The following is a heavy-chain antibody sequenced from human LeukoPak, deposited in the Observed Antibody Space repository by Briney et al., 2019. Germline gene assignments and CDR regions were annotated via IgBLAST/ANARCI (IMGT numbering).Heavy chain of an antibody. CDR1: GGSISSYY. V-gene: IGHV4-59*08. CDR2: IYYSGST. D-gene: IGHD4-23*01. Sequence: SETLSLTCTVSGGSISSYYWSWIRQPPGKGLEWIGYIYYSGSTNYNPSLKSRVTISVDTSKNQFSLKLSSVTAADTAVYYCARSLMTTVVDDFFDYRGQGTLVTVSS. J-gene: IGHJ4*02. CDR3: ARSLMTTVVDDFFDY.